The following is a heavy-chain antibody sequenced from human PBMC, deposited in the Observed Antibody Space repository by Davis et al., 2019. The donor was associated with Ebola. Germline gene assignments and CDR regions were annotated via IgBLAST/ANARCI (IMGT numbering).Heavy chain of an antibody. CDR3: ARPSTSGQGNAFNI. D-gene: IGHD2-8*01. Sequence: GESLKISCEASGYSFNTYWIVWVRQMAGKGMECMGIIFPGDSDTRYSPSFQGQVTISADKSISTAYLQWSSLKASDTALYYCARPSTSGQGNAFNIWGQGTMVRVSS. J-gene: IGHJ3*02. CDR1: GYSFNTYW. V-gene: IGHV5-51*01. CDR2: IFPGDSDT.